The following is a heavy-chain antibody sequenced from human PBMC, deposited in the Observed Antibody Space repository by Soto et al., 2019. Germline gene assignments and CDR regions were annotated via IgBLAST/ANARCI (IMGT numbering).Heavy chain of an antibody. J-gene: IGHJ6*02. D-gene: IGHD2-21*02. CDR2: ISYDGSNK. Sequence: QVQLVESGGGVVQPGRSLRLSCAASGFTFSSYAMHWVRQAPGKGLEWVAVISYDGSNKYYADSVKGRFTISRDKSKNXXYMQMNSLRAEDTAVYYCARAGMGGYSPYYYGMDVWGQGTTVTVSS. V-gene: IGHV3-30-3*01. CDR1: GFTFSSYA. CDR3: ARAGMGGYSPYYYGMDV.